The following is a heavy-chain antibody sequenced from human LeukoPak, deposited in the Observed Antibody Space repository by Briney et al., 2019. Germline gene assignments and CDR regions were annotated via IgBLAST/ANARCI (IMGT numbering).Heavy chain of an antibody. CDR2: INPNSGGT. V-gene: IGHV1-2*02. J-gene: IGHJ3*02. D-gene: IGHD3-10*01. CDR1: GYTFTGYY. Sequence: ASVKVSCKASGYTFTGYYMHWVRQAPGQGLEWMGWINPNSGGTNYAQKFQGRVTMTRDTSISTAYMELSRLRSDDTAVYYCARVWFGAPYDAFDIWGQGTMVTVSS. CDR3: ARVWFGAPYDAFDI.